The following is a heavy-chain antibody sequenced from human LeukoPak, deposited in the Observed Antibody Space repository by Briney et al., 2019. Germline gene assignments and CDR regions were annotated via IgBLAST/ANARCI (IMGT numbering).Heavy chain of an antibody. CDR1: GFTFSSYS. Sequence: GGSLRLSCAASGFTFSSYSMNWVRQAPGKGLEWVSSISTSSSYINYADSVKGRFTISRDNAKKSLYLQMNSLRAEDTAVYYCARDPGAYSSSPIDYWGQGTLVTVSS. V-gene: IGHV3-21*01. J-gene: IGHJ4*02. CDR2: ISTSSSYI. D-gene: IGHD6-6*01. CDR3: ARDPGAYSSSPIDY.